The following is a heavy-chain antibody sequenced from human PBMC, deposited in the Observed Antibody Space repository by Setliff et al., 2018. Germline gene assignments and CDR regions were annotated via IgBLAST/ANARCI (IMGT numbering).Heavy chain of an antibody. J-gene: IGHJ6*02. V-gene: IGHV1-18*01. CDR2: ISVYNGDT. CDR3: ARARHFGMDV. CDR1: GYTFRNYA. Sequence: ASVKVSCKASGYTFRNYAFAWVRQAPGQGLEWVGWISVYNGDTNYAQKFQGRVTLTTDTSTSTAYMELRSLTSDDSAVYYCARARHFGMDVWGQGTTVTVSS.